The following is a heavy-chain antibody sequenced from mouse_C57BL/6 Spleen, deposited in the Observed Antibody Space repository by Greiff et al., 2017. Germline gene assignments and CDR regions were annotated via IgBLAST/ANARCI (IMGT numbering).Heavy chain of an antibody. V-gene: IGHV1-42*01. D-gene: IGHD1-1*01. CDR2: INPSTGGT. CDR1: GYSFTGYY. CDR3: ARWYYGTYYFDY. Sequence: EVKLQESGPELVKPGASVKISCKASGYSFTGYYMNWVKQSPEKSLEWIGEINPSTGGTTYNQKFKAKATLTVDKSSSTAYMQLKSLTSEDSAVYDCARWYYGTYYFDYWGQGTTLTVSS. J-gene: IGHJ2*01.